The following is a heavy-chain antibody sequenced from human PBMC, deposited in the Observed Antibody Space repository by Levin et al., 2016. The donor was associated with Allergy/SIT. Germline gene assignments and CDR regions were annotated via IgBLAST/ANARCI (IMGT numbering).Heavy chain of an antibody. CDR2: IRSEGNYK. D-gene: IGHD4-17*01. CDR3: AKRADGDYGEADY. Sequence: GGSLRLSCAASGFTFSTSSMHWFRQAPGKGLEWVAFIRSEGNYKFYADSVKGRFTISRDNSKNTLYLQMNSLRVEDTAVFYCAKRADGDYGEADYWGQGTLVTVS. J-gene: IGHJ4*02. V-gene: IGHV3-30*02. CDR1: GFTFSTSS.